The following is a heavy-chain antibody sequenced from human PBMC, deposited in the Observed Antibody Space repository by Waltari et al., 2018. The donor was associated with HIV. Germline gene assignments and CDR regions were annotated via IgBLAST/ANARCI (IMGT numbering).Heavy chain of an antibody. J-gene: IGHJ4*02. CDR2: ITHSGKT. V-gene: IGHV4-34*02. CDR1: GGSFSDYY. D-gene: IGHD3-10*01. Sequence: QVQLTQWGTELLKPSETLSLTCAVYGGSFSDYYWTWILQPPGKGLEWIAEITHSGKTNYNPSLKSRVTILVDASKNQFSLNLTSVTAADTAVYFCARGSGLTLLPTMTLASYFDYWGQGNLVTVSS. CDR3: ARGSGLTLLPTMTLASYFDY.